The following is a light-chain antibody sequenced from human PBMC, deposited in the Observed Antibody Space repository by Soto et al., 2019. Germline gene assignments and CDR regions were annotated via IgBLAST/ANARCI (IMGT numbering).Light chain of an antibody. V-gene: IGLV2-8*01. J-gene: IGLJ1*01. CDR3: SSYAGRTLYV. Sequence: QSALTQPPSASGSPGQSVTISCTGTSSDVGGYDYVSWYQQRPGKAPKLLIHEVTKRPSGVPDRFSGSKSGNKASLTVSGLQAEDEADYYCSSYAGRTLYVFGTGTKLTVL. CDR2: EVT. CDR1: SSDVGGYDY.